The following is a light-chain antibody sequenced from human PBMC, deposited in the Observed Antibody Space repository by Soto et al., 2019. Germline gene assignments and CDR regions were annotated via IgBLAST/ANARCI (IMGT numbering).Light chain of an antibody. CDR1: QSVLYSSNNKNY. CDR2: WAS. J-gene: IGKJ2*01. Sequence: DIVMTQSPDSLAVSLGERATINCKSSQSVLYSSNNKNYLAWYQQKPGQPPKLLIYWASTRESGVPDRFSGSGSGTDFTLTISSLQAEDVAVYYCQQYKNWPRGTFGQGTKLEIK. V-gene: IGKV4-1*01. CDR3: QQYKNWPRGT.